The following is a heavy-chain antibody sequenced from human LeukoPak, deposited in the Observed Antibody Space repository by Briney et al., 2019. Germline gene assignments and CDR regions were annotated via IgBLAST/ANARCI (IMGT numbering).Heavy chain of an antibody. CDR1: GGSISSGGYS. J-gene: IGHJ5*02. Sequence: SETLSLTCAVSGGSISSGGYSWSWIRQPPGKGLEWIGYIYHSGSTYYNPSLKSRVTISVDRSKNQFSLKLSSVTAADTAVYYCARSLPIYDSSGYYSNWFDPRGQGTLVTVSS. CDR3: ARSLPIYDSSGYYSNWFDP. V-gene: IGHV4-30-2*01. D-gene: IGHD3-22*01. CDR2: IYHSGST.